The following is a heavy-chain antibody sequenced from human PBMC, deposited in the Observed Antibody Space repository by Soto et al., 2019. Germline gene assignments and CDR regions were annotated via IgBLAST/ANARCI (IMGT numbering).Heavy chain of an antibody. CDR3: ARVVHSSSSLHNWFDP. J-gene: IGHJ5*02. D-gene: IGHD6-13*01. CDR2: IIPIFGTA. V-gene: IGHV1-69*01. Sequence: QVQLVQSGAEVKKPGSSVKVSCKASGGTFSSYAISWVRQAPGQGLEWMGGIIPIFGTANYAQKVQGRVTISVDDSRTTAYMELCSVRSEANAVYYCARVVHSSSSLHNWFDPWGQGTLVTLSA. CDR1: GGTFSSYA.